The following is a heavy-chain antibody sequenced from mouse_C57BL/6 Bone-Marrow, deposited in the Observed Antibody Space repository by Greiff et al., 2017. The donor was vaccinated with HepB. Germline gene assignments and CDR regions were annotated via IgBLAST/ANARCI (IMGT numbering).Heavy chain of an antibody. D-gene: IGHD2-10*02. CDR3: ARGDVWYQGYYAMDY. CDR1: GYAFSSSW. J-gene: IGHJ4*01. V-gene: IGHV1-82*01. Sequence: VKLMESGPELVKPGASVKISCKASGYAFSSSWMNWVKQRPGKGLEWIGRIYPGDGDTNYNGKFKGKATLTADKSSSTAYMQLSSLTSEDSAVYFCARGDVWYQGYYAMDYWGQGTSVTVSS. CDR2: IYPGDGDT.